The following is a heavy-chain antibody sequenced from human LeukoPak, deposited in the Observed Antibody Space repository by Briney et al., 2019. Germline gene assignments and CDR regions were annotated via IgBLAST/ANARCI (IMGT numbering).Heavy chain of an antibody. Sequence: GASVKVSCKASGYTFTSYGISWVRQAPGQGLEWMGWISAYNGNTNYAQKLQGRVTMTRDMSTSTVYMELSSLRSEDTAVYYCTRAGYYDSSPPRAFDIWGQGTMVTVSS. J-gene: IGHJ3*02. CDR2: ISAYNGNT. V-gene: IGHV1-18*01. CDR1: GYTFTSYG. D-gene: IGHD3-22*01. CDR3: TRAGYYDSSPPRAFDI.